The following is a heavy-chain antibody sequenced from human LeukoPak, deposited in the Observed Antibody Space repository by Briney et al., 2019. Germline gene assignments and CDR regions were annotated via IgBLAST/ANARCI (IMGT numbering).Heavy chain of an antibody. Sequence: PGGSLRLSCAASGFTFRSHSMQWVRQAPGKGLEWVSHISSSGSTIYYADSVKGRFTISRDNAKESLYLQMSSLRDEDTAGYYCVFPYWQDLDHWGQGTLVTVSS. CDR3: VFPYWQDLDH. CDR1: GFTFRSHS. V-gene: IGHV3-48*02. J-gene: IGHJ4*02. CDR2: ISSSGSTI. D-gene: IGHD2-15*01.